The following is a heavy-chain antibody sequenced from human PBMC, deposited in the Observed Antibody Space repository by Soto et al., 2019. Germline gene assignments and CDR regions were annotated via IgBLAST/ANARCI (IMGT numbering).Heavy chain of an antibody. CDR1: GGSISSYY. D-gene: IGHD4-17*01. J-gene: IGHJ4*02. V-gene: IGHV4-59*01. CDR3: ARGGDYVDY. CDR2: IYYSGGT. Sequence: PSETLSLTCTVSGGSISSYYWSWIRQPPGKGLEWIGYIYYSGGTNYNPSLKSRVTISVDTSKNQFSLKLSSVTAADTAVYYCARGGDYVDYWGQGTLVTV.